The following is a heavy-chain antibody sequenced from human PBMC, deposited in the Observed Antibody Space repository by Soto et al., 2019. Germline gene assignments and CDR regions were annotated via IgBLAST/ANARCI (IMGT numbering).Heavy chain of an antibody. CDR1: GLSLRTTGVG. CDR3: VQSRCGGDCLEIYSSHAYNGLDV. Sequence: QVTLKESGPTLVKPTQTLTLTCTVSGLSLRTTGVGVGWVRQPPGKALEGLALLYWDDDKRYSQALRSRLTIAKDISEKQVVLTMTNMDTVDTATYYCVQSRCGGDCLEIYSSHAYNGLDVWGQGPTVTVSS. J-gene: IGHJ6*02. D-gene: IGHD2-21*02. V-gene: IGHV2-5*02. CDR2: LYWDDDK.